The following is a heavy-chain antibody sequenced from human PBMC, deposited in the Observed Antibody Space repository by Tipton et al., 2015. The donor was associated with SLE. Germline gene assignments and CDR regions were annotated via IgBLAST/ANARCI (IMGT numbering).Heavy chain of an antibody. CDR2: LYYSGNT. CDR1: GGSIRPSRHF. D-gene: IGHD2-8*01. V-gene: IGHV4-39*07. J-gene: IGHJ4*02. Sequence: TLSLTCTVSGGSIRPSRHFWGWIRQPPGKGLEWIGVLYYSGNTYYNPSLKSPVTHSIDTSKNQFSLKMRSVTAADTAVYFCARGYCSDGVCYGVGFFDYWGQGNLVTVSS. CDR3: ARGYCSDGVCYGVGFFDY.